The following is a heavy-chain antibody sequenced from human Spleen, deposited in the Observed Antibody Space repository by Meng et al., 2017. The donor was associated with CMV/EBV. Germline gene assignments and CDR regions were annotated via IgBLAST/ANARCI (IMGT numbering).Heavy chain of an antibody. CDR1: GGSVSSGSYY. J-gene: IGHJ5*02. V-gene: IGHV4-61*01. D-gene: IGHD3-10*01. CDR2: IYYSGST. CDR3: ARGGGNNWNWFDP. Sequence: SETLSLTCTVSGGSVSSGSYYWSWIRQPPGKGLEWIGYIYYSGSTNYNPSLKSRVTISVDTSKNQFSLKLSSVTAADTAVYFCARGGGNNWNWFDPRGQGTLVTVSS.